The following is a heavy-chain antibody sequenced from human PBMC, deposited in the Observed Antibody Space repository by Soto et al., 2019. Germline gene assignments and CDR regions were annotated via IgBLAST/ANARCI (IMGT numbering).Heavy chain of an antibody. CDR3: ARVSWREKYGMDV. V-gene: IGHV3-30*03. CDR2: ISYHGNDK. Sequence: PGGSLRLSCAASGFTFSTYGMHWVRQAPGKGLEWVAVISYHGNDKYYAESVKGRFTISRDNFKNTLYLQMDSLRAEDTAVYYCARVSWREKYGMDVWGQGTTVTVSS. CDR1: GFTFSTYG. J-gene: IGHJ6*02.